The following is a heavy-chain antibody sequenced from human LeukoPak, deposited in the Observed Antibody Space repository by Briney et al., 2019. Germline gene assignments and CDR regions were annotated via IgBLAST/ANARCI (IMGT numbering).Heavy chain of an antibody. J-gene: IGHJ3*02. CDR3: ARQLHPPIWFGELWGLGHDAFDI. D-gene: IGHD3-10*01. Sequence: PSQTLSLTCTVSGGSISSSSYYWGWIRQPPGKGLEWIGSIYYSGSTYYNPSLKSRVTISVDTSKNQFSLKLSSVTAADTAVYYCARQLHPPIWFGELWGLGHDAFDIWGQGTMVTVSS. CDR1: GGSISSSSYY. CDR2: IYYSGST. V-gene: IGHV4-39*01.